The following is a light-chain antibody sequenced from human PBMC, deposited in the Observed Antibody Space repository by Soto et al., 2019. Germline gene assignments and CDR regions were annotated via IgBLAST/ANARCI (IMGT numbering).Light chain of an antibody. Sequence: DIVMTQTPLSLSVTPGQPASISCKSSQTLLHSNGKTYLYWYLQKPGQPPQLLIHVVSNRFSGVPDRFSGSGSETEFTLKISRVEAEDVGVYYCMQSLNRPLTFGGGTKVEIK. V-gene: IGKV2D-29*01. J-gene: IGKJ4*01. CDR3: MQSLNRPLT. CDR1: QTLLHSNGKTY. CDR2: VVS.